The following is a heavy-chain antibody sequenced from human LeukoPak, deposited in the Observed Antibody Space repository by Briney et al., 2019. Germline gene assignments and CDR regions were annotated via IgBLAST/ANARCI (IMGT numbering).Heavy chain of an antibody. CDR1: GGSISSGGYS. J-gene: IGHJ6*02. V-gene: IGHV4-30-2*01. CDR2: IYHSGST. D-gene: IGHD3-3*01. CDR3: ARAGSYYDFWSAPLMDV. Sequence: SETLSLTCAVSGGSISSGGYSWSWIRQPPGKGLEWIGYIYHSGSTYYNPSLKSRVTISVDRSKNQFSLKLSSVTAADTAVYYCARAGSYYDFWSAPLMDVWGQGTTVTVSS.